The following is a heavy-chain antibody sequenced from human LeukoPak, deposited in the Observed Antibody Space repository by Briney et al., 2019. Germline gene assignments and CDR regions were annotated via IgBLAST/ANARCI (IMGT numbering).Heavy chain of an antibody. CDR2: ISGSDDST. V-gene: IGHV3-23*01. J-gene: IGHJ4*02. CDR1: GFTFSSYA. Sequence: GGSLRLSCAASGFTFSSYAMSWVRQAPGKGLEWVSAISGSDDSTYYGDSVKGRLTISRDNSKNTLYLQMNSLRAEDTAVYYCAKTRPLDSSSWSHGDYWGQGTLVTVSS. D-gene: IGHD6-13*01. CDR3: AKTRPLDSSSWSHGDY.